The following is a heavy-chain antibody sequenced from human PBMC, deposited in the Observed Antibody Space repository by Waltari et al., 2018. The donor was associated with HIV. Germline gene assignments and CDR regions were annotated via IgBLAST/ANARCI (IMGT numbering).Heavy chain of an antibody. CDR2: INHSVST. V-gene: IGHV4-34*01. CDR3: ARRGLLWFGDGWFDP. Sequence: VQLQQWGAGLWTPWGTLSLTRAVKGGSFSGCYWSRTRDSPGKGLECIGEINHSVSTNYNPSLKVRVTISVDTSKNQFSLKLSSVTAADTAVYYCARRGLLWFGDGWFDPWGQGTLVTVSS. J-gene: IGHJ5*02. CDR1: GGSFSGCY. D-gene: IGHD3-10*01.